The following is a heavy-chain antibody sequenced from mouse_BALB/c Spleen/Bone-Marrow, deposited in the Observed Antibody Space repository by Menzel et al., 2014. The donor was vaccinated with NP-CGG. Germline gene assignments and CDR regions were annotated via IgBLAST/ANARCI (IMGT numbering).Heavy chain of an antibody. V-gene: IGHV2-6-7*01. CDR2: VWGDGST. CDR1: GFSLTGCG. Sequence: VNVVESGPGLVAPSQSLSITCTVSGFSLTGCGVNWVRQPPGKGLEWLGMVWGDGSTDYNSALKSRLSTSKDNSKSQVFLKMNSLQTDDTARYYCARDRRGLRYFDVWGAGTTVTVSS. CDR3: ARDRRGLRYFDV. J-gene: IGHJ1*01. D-gene: IGHD2-13*01.